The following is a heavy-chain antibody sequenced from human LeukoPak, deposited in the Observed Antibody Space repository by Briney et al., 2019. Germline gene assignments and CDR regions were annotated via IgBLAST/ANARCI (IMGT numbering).Heavy chain of an antibody. J-gene: IGHJ5*02. D-gene: IGHD5-24*01. CDR2: IIPILGIA. V-gene: IGHV1-69*04. CDR3: ARGVGWLQSGCWFDP. Sequence: GASVKVSCKASGGTFSSYAISWVRQAPGQGLEWMGRIIPILGIANYAQKFQGRVTITADKSTSTAYMELSSLRSEDTAVYYCARGVGWLQSGCWFDPWGQGTLVTVSS. CDR1: GGTFSSYA.